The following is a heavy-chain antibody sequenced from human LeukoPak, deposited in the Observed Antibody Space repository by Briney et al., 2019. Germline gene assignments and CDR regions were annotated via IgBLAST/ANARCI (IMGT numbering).Heavy chain of an antibody. V-gene: IGHV4-61*01. CDR2: IYYSGST. D-gene: IGHD1-26*01. J-gene: IGHJ3*02. CDR1: GGSISSGSYY. CDR3: ASHHLGVGATMVAFDI. Sequence: SETLSLTCTVSGGSISSGSYYWSWIRQPPGKGLEWIGYIYYSGSTNYNPSLKSRVTISVDTSKNQFSLKLSSVTAADTAVYYRASHHLGVGATMVAFDIWGQGTMVTVSS.